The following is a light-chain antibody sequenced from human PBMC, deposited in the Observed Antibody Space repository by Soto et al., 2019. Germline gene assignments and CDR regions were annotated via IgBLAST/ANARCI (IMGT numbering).Light chain of an antibody. Sequence: QSVLTQPPSASGTPGQRVTISCSGSSSNIGSNYVYWYQQLPGTAPKLLIYRNNQRPSGVPDRFSGSKSGTSASLAISGLRSEDEADYYCSSYTRSSSVVFGGGTKLTVL. CDR1: SSNIGSNY. J-gene: IGLJ2*01. CDR2: RNN. V-gene: IGLV1-47*01. CDR3: SSYTRSSSVV.